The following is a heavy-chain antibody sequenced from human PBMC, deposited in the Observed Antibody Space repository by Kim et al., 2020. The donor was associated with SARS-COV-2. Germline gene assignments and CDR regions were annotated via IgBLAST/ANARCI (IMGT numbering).Heavy chain of an antibody. D-gene: IGHD2-2*02. J-gene: IGHJ6*02. Sequence: ETVEDAPPGKGRFTISRDDTKNTMYLQMNSLKSEDTAVYYCTQGIGYSMDVWGQGTTVTVSS. CDR2: ETV. CDR3: TQGIGYSMDV. V-gene: IGHV3-15*01.